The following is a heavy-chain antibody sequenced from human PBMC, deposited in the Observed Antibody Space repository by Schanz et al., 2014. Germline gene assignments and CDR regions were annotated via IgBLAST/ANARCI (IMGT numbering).Heavy chain of an antibody. CDR2: IYYSGNT. V-gene: IGHV4-30-2*06. CDR1: GGSISSGGYS. Sequence: LQLQESGSGLMKPSQTLSLTCAVSGGSISSGGYSWNWIRQSPGKGLEWIGYIYYSGNTYYNPSLKGQVTISVDRSKNQFSLRLDSVTAAATAVYYCALREKPYGPFASWGQGALVTVSS. J-gene: IGHJ4*02. CDR3: ALREKPYGPFAS. D-gene: IGHD3-10*01.